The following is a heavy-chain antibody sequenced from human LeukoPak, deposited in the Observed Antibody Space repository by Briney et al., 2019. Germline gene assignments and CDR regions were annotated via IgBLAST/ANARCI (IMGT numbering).Heavy chain of an antibody. CDR1: GGTFNSYA. CDR3: ATTYYYDSSGPNPGYFDY. J-gene: IGHJ4*02. V-gene: IGHV1-69*05. D-gene: IGHD3-22*01. Sequence: ASVKVSCKTSGGTFNSYAISWVRQAPGQGLEWMGGIIPIFGTANYAQKFQGRVTITTDESTSTAYMELSSLRSEDTAVYYCATTYYYDSSGPNPGYFDYWGQGTLVTVSS. CDR2: IIPIFGTA.